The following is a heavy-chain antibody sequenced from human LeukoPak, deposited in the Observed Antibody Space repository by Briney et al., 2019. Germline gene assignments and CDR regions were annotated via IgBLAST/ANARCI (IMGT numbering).Heavy chain of an antibody. V-gene: IGHV1-2*02. J-gene: IGHJ4*02. Sequence: GASVKVSCKTSGYTFTGYYMHWVGQAPGQGLEWMGWIDPNSGGTNYAQKFQGRVTMTRDTSIGTAYMELSGLTSDDTAVYYCARGYYDRGSLYYFDYWGQGTPVTVSP. CDR3: ARGYYDRGSLYYFDY. CDR1: GYTFTGYY. CDR2: IDPNSGGT. D-gene: IGHD3-22*01.